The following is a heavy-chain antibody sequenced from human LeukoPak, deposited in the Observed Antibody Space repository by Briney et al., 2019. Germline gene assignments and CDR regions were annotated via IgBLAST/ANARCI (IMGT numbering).Heavy chain of an antibody. CDR3: APIAAAGNNWFDP. CDR1: GYTFTNNF. D-gene: IGHD6-13*01. J-gene: IGHJ5*02. V-gene: IGHV1-69*13. Sequence: ASVKVSCKASGYTFTNNFMHWVRQAPGQGLEWMGGIIPIFGTANYAQKFQGRVTITADESTSTAYMELSSLRSEDTAVYYCAPIAAAGNNWFDPWGQGTLVTVSS. CDR2: IIPIFGTA.